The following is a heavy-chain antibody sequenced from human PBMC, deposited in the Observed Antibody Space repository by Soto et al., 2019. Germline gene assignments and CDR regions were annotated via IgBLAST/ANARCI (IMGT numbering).Heavy chain of an antibody. CDR3: ARDRGYSGYEGYYYYGMDV. CDR1: GDTFTIYG. D-gene: IGHD5-12*01. J-gene: IGHJ6*02. Sequence: EASVKVSFKASGDTFTIYGISWVGQAPGQGLEWMGWITAYNGNTNYAQKLQGRVTMTTDTSTSTAHIEHRNLRSDDTAVYYCARDRGYSGYEGYYYYGMDVCGQGTTVTVYS. V-gene: IGHV1-18*04. CDR2: ITAYNGNT.